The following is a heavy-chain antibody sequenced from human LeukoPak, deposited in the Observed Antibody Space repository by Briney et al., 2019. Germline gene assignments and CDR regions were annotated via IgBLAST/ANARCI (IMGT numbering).Heavy chain of an antibody. Sequence: GGSLRLSCAASGFTFSSYGMHWVRQAPGKGLEWVAVISYDGSNKYYADSVKGRFTISRDNSKNTLYLQMNSLRAEDTAVYYCAKFSNWGTRRSNYYYYYMDVWGKGTTVTVSS. CDR1: GFTFSSYG. D-gene: IGHD3-16*01. J-gene: IGHJ6*03. CDR3: AKFSNWGTRRSNYYYYYMDV. CDR2: ISYDGSNK. V-gene: IGHV3-30*18.